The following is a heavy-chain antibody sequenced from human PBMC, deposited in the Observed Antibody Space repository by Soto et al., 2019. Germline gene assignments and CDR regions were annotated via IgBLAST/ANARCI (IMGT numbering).Heavy chain of an antibody. CDR2: IRSKAYGGTT. CDR3: TRVMVRGALGY. V-gene: IGHV3-49*03. Sequence: GGSLRLSCTASGFTFGDYAMSWFRQAPGKGLEWVGFIRSKAYGGTTEYAASVKGRFTISRDDSKSIAYLQMNSLKTEDTAVYYCTRVMVRGALGYWGQGTLVTVSS. J-gene: IGHJ4*02. D-gene: IGHD3-10*01. CDR1: GFTFGDYA.